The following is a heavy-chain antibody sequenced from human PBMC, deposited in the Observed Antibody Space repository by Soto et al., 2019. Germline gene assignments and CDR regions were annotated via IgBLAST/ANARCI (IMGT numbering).Heavy chain of an antibody. D-gene: IGHD5-12*01. Sequence: GASVKVSCKASGGTFSSYAISWVRQAPGQGLEWMGGIIPIFGTANYAQKFQGRVTITADESTSTAYMELSSLRSEDTAVYYCAMTTFYRGYSGYDCDYWGQGTLITVSS. CDR3: AMTTFYRGYSGYDCDY. J-gene: IGHJ4*02. CDR1: GGTFSSYA. V-gene: IGHV1-69*13. CDR2: IIPIFGTA.